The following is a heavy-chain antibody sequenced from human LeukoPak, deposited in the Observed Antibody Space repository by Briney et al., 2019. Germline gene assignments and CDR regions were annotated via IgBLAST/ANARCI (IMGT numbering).Heavy chain of an antibody. CDR3: ARALTRPYGDPTKDAFDI. CDR1: GGTFSSYA. J-gene: IGHJ3*02. D-gene: IGHD4-17*01. V-gene: IGHV1-69*05. CDR2: IIPIFGTA. Sequence: SVKVSCKASGGTFSSYAISWVRQAPGQGLEWMGRIIPIFGTANYAQKFQGRVTITTDESTSTACMELSSLRSEDTAVYYCARALTRPYGDPTKDAFDIWGQGTMVTVSS.